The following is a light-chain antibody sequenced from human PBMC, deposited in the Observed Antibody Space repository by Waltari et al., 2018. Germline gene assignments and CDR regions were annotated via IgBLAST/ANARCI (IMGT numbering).Light chain of an antibody. J-gene: IGKJ1*01. Sequence: EVVLTQSPATLSLSPGERVTLSCRASQSVSSYLAWYQQKPGQVPRLLIYDASNRATGIPARFSGSGSGTDFALTISSLEPEDFAVYYCQQYSNWPGTFGQGTKVEIK. CDR3: QQYSNWPGT. V-gene: IGKV3-11*01. CDR1: QSVSSY. CDR2: DAS.